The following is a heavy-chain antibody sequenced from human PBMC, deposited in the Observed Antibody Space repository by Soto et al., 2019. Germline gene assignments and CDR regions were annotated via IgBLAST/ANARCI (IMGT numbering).Heavy chain of an antibody. D-gene: IGHD3-3*01. CDR2: INSDGSST. J-gene: IGHJ6*02. CDR1: GFTFSSYW. Sequence: GGSLRLSCAASGFTFSSYWMHWVRQAPGKGLVWVSRINSDGSSTSYADSVKGRFTISRDNAKNTLYLQMNSLRAEDTAVYYCARDAITIFGVPSYGMDVWGQGTTVTVSS. CDR3: ARDAITIFGVPSYGMDV. V-gene: IGHV3-74*01.